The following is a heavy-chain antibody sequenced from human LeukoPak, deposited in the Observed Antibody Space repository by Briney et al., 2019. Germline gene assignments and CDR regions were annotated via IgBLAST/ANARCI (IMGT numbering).Heavy chain of an antibody. CDR1: GFTFSSYS. D-gene: IGHD2-15*01. V-gene: IGHV3-48*01. CDR2: ISSSSSTI. Sequence: PGGSLRLSCAASGFTFSSYSMNWVRQAPGKGLEWVSYISSSSSTIYYADSVKGRFTISRDNSKNTLYLQMNSLRAEDTAVYYCAKDASMGGSGFWGQGTLVTVSS. CDR3: AKDASMGGSGF. J-gene: IGHJ4*02.